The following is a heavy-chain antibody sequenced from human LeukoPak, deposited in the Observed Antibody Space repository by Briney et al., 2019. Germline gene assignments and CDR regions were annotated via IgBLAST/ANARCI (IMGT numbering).Heavy chain of an antibody. CDR1: GFTFSSYA. CDR3: AKVPNYYGSGSQGYFDY. CDR2: IGAGGHST. Sequence: GGSLRLSCAASGFTFSSYAMNWVRQAPGKGLEWVSTIGAGGHSTYYADSVKGRFTISRDNSKNTLYLQMNGLRSDDTAVYYCAKVPNYYGSGSQGYFDYWGQGTLVTVSS. D-gene: IGHD3-10*01. V-gene: IGHV3-23*01. J-gene: IGHJ4*02.